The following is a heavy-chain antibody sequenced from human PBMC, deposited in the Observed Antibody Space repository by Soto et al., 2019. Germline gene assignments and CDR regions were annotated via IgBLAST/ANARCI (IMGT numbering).Heavy chain of an antibody. Sequence: ASGKVSCKASGYTFTSYGIIWVRQAPGQGLEWMGWISAYNGNTNYAQKLQGRVTVTTDTSTSTAYMELRSLRSDDTTFYYCAREYCSGGSCYPHYWGQGTLVTVSS. CDR1: GYTFTSYG. CDR2: ISAYNGNT. J-gene: IGHJ4*02. D-gene: IGHD2-15*01. V-gene: IGHV1-18*01. CDR3: AREYCSGGSCYPHY.